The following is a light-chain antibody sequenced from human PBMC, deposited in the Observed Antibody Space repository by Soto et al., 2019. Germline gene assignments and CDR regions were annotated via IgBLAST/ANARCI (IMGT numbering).Light chain of an antibody. CDR3: AAWDVSLNGFYV. CDR1: SSNIGSNP. Sequence: QSALTQPPSASGTPGQRVTISCSGSSSNIGSNPVNWYQHLPGTAPKLLIFSNNQRPSGVPDRFSGSKSGTSASLAISGLQSEDEADYYCAAWDVSLNGFYVFGTGTKVTGL. J-gene: IGLJ1*01. V-gene: IGLV1-44*01. CDR2: SNN.